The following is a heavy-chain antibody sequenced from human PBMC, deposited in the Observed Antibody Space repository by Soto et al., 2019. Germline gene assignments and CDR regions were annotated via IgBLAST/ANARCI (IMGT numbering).Heavy chain of an antibody. V-gene: IGHV4-39*01. CDR1: GGSISSSSYY. CDR2: IYYSGST. J-gene: IGHJ6*02. Sequence: QLQLQESGPGLVKPSETLSLTCTVSGGSISSSSYYWGWIRQPPGKGLEWIGSIYYSGSTYYNPSLKSRVTISVDTSKNQFSLKLSSVTAADTAVYYCATNPTEQQLAYYYYYGMDVWGQGTTVTVSS. CDR3: ATNPTEQQLAYYYYYGMDV. D-gene: IGHD6-13*01.